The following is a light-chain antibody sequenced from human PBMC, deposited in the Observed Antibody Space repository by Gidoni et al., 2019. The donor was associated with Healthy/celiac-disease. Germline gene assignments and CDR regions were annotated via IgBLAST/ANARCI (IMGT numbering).Light chain of an antibody. CDR1: SFRRDY. CDR2: GKN. J-gene: IGLJ3*02. V-gene: IGLV3-19*01. CDR3: NSRDSSGNHVV. Sequence: SERTQDPAVSVALGQTVRITCQGGSFRRDYASWYQQKPGQAPVLVIYGKNNRPSGIPDRFSGSSSGSTASLTITGAQAEDEADYYCNSRDSSGNHVVFGGGTKLTVL.